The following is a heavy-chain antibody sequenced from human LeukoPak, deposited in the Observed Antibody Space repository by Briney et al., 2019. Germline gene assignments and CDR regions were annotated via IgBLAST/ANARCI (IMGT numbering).Heavy chain of an antibody. CDR3: ARDTGDNFDY. CDR2: IKQDASEK. Sequence: GGSLRLSCAASGLTFSNYWMAWVRQAPGKGLEWVANIKQDASEKYYVDSVKGRFTISRDNAKNSLYLQMNNLRAEDTAVYYCARDTGDNFDYGGRGTLVTVSS. V-gene: IGHV3-7*01. J-gene: IGHJ4*02. D-gene: IGHD2-21*02. CDR1: GLTFSNYW.